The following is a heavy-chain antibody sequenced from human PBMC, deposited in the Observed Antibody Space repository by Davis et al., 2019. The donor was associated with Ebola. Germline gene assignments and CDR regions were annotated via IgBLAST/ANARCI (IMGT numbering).Heavy chain of an antibody. CDR1: GFTFSSYS. CDR2: ISASSSTR. Sequence: GESLKISCATSGFTFSSYSMNWVRQAPGKGLEWVSYISASSSTRFYADSVKGRFTISRDNAKNSLYLQMNSLRDEDTAVYYCARSYEAFDIWGQGTMVTVSS. CDR3: ARSYEAFDI. J-gene: IGHJ3*02. V-gene: IGHV3-48*02.